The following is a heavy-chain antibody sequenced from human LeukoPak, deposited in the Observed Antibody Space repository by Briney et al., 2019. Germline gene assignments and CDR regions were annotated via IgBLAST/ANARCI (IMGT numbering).Heavy chain of an antibody. D-gene: IGHD3-16*01. J-gene: IGHJ4*02. Sequence: GGSLRLSCAASGFTFSSYEMNWVRQAPGKGLEWVSYISSSGSTIYHADSVKGRFTISRDNAKNSLYLEMDSLRGEGKAVFYCAREGWGRADLGFEFWGQGTLVTVSS. CDR2: ISSSGSTI. CDR1: GFTFSSYE. V-gene: IGHV3-48*03. CDR3: AREGWGRADLGFEF.